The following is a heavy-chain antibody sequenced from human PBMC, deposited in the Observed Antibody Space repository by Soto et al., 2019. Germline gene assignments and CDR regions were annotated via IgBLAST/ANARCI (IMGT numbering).Heavy chain of an antibody. CDR3: ARDPTDYGDYGLYYMDV. V-gene: IGHV3-33*01. CDR1: GFTFSSYG. CDR2: IWYDGSNK. D-gene: IGHD4-17*01. J-gene: IGHJ6*03. Sequence: QVQLVESGGGVVQPGRSLRLSCAASGFTFSSYGMHWVRQAPGKGLEWVAVIWYDGSNKYYADSVKGRFTISRDNSKNTLYLQMNSLRAEDTAVYYCARDPTDYGDYGLYYMDVWGKGTTVTVSS.